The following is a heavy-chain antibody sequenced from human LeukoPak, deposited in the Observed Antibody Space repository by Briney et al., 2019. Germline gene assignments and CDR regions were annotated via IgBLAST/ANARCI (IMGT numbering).Heavy chain of an antibody. CDR2: IYYSGST. D-gene: IGHD3-3*01. J-gene: IGHJ5*02. CDR3: ASFLEWLGVDP. V-gene: IGHV4-59*11. CDR1: GGSISSHY. Sequence: SETLSLTCTVSGGSISSHYWTWIRQPPGKGLEWIGYIYYSGSTNYNPSLKSRVTISLDTSKNVLSLKLSSVTAADTAVYYCASFLEWLGVDPWGQGTLVTVSS.